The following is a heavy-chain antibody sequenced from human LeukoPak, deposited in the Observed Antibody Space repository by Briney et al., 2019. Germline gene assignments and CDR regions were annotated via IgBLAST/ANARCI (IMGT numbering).Heavy chain of an antibody. J-gene: IGHJ6*04. CDR2: ISGSGGST. CDR1: GFTFSSYG. V-gene: IGHV3-23*01. D-gene: IGHD3-10*02. Sequence: GGTLRLSCAASGFTFSSYGMSWVRQAPGKGLEWVSAISGSGGSTYYADSVKGRFTISRDNSKNTLYLQMYSLRAEDTAVYYCAELGITMIGGVWGKGTTVTISS. CDR3: AELGITMIGGV.